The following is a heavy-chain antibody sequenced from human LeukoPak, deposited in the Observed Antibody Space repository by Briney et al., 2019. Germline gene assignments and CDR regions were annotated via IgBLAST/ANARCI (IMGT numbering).Heavy chain of an antibody. CDR3: ARDQSVRLLQTSSTYFKHVFAV. J-gene: IGHJ3*01. CDR1: GYTFTNYG. Sequence: ASVKVSCKTSGYTFTNYGISWVRQAPGLGLEWMGWISAYNGNTNYAQKVQGRVTMTTDTSTSTAYMELRSLRFDDTAVYYCARDQSVRLLQTSSTYFKHVFAVWGQGSMVTVSS. V-gene: IGHV1-18*01. CDR2: ISAYNGNT. D-gene: IGHD6-13*01.